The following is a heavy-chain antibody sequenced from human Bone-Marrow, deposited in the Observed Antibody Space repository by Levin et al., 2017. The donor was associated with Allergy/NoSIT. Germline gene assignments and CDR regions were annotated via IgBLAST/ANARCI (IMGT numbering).Heavy chain of an antibody. CDR1: GGSISSYY. CDR2: IYYNGIT. V-gene: IGHV4-59*01. CDR3: ASGSNNFDH. J-gene: IGHJ4*02. Sequence: GSLRLSCSVSGGSISSYYWSWIRHSPGKGLEWIGYIYYNGITNYHHSLKSRVTISVDTSKNQFSLNLTSVTAADTAIYYCASGSNNFDHWGQGTLVTVSS. D-gene: IGHD2-15*01.